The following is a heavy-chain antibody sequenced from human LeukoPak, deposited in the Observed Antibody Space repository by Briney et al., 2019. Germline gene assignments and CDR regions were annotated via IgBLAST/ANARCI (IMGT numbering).Heavy chain of an antibody. J-gene: IGHJ4*02. CDR3: ARLRFDFWSGYTHPYFDY. CDR2: IYYSGTT. V-gene: IGHV4-39*01. Sequence: SETLSLTCTVSGGSISSSSYSWGWIRQPPGEGLEWIGSIYYSGTTYYNPSLKSRVTISVDTSKIQFSLKLSSVAATDTAVYFCARLRFDFWSGYTHPYFDYWGQGTLVTVSS. CDR1: GGSISSSSYS. D-gene: IGHD3-3*01.